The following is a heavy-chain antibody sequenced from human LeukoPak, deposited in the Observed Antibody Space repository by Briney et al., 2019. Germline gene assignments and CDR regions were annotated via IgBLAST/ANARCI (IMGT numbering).Heavy chain of an antibody. Sequence: GGSLRLSCAASGFTFSSYAMHWVRQAPGKGLEWVAVISHDGSNKYYADSVKGRFTISRDSSKNTLYLQMNSLRAEDTVVYYCARGPLWGQGTLVTVSS. CDR1: GFTFSSYA. V-gene: IGHV3-30-3*01. CDR3: ARGPL. J-gene: IGHJ4*02. CDR2: ISHDGSNK.